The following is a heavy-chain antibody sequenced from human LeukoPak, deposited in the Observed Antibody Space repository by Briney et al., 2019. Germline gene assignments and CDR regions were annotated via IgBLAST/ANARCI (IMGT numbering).Heavy chain of an antibody. CDR3: AKDIYGDSSGYLD. D-gene: IGHD3-22*01. CDR2: INQDGSEK. Sequence: PGGSLRLSCAVSGFTFSDYWMTWVRQAPGKGLEWVANINQDGSEKYYVDSVEGRFTISRDSVKNSLYLQMNSLRAEDTALYYCAKDIYGDSSGYLDWGQGTLVTVSS. V-gene: IGHV3-7*03. CDR1: GFTFSDYW. J-gene: IGHJ4*02.